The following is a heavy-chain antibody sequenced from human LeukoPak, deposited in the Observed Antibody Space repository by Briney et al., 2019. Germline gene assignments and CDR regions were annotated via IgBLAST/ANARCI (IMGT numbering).Heavy chain of an antibody. CDR3: ARLTIGDYGDRESGFDY. D-gene: IGHD4-17*01. V-gene: IGHV1-69*13. CDR1: GGSFSSYA. CDR2: ILPIVNTA. J-gene: IGHJ4*02. Sequence: ASVKVSCKASGGSFSSYAISWVRQAPGQGLEWMGGILPIVNTADYAQKFQGRVTITADESTSTAYMDLSSLRSEDTAVYYCARLTIGDYGDRESGFDYWGQGTLVTVSS.